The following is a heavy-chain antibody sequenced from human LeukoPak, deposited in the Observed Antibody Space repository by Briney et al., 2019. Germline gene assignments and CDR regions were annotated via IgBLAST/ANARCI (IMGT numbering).Heavy chain of an antibody. CDR2: ISSSSSTI. CDR1: GFTFSSYS. D-gene: IGHD6-13*01. Sequence: GGSRRLSCAASGFTFSSYSMNWVRQAPGKGLEWVSYISSSSSTIYYADSVKGRFTISRDNAKNSLYLQMNSLRAEDTAVYYCARGPYSSNWYVDYWGQGTLVTVAS. CDR3: ARGPYSSNWYVDY. J-gene: IGHJ4*02. V-gene: IGHV3-48*01.